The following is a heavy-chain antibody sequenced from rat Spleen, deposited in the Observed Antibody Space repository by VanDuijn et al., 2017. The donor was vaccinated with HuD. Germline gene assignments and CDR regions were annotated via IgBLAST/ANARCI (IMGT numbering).Heavy chain of an antibody. J-gene: IGHJ2*01. CDR3: ARGGIYDY. Sequence: EVQLVESGGGLVQPGRSLKLSCAASGFTFSNYGMAWVRQTPTKGLEWVATIFYDGSSTYYRDSVKGRFTISRDNAKSTLYLQMDSLRSEDTATYYCARGGIYDYWGQGVMVTVSS. D-gene: IGHD1-2*01. V-gene: IGHV5-29*01. CDR1: GFTFSNYG. CDR2: IFYDGSST.